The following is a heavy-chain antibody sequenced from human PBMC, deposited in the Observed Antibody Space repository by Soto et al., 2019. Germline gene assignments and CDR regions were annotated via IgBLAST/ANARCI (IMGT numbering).Heavy chain of an antibody. Sequence: QVTLKESGPVLVKPTETLTLTCTVSGFSLSNARMGVSWIRQPPGKALEWLEHIFSNDEKSSSTSLKSRLTISKDTSKSQVVLTMTNMDPVDTATYYCARITCYYDSSGYYAAFDYWGQGTLVTVSS. CDR1: GFSLSNARMG. J-gene: IGHJ4*02. CDR2: IFSNDEK. D-gene: IGHD3-22*01. V-gene: IGHV2-26*01. CDR3: ARITCYYDSSGYYAAFDY.